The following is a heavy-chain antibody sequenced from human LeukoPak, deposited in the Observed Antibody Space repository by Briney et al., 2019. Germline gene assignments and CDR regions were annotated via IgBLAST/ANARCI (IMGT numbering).Heavy chain of an antibody. CDR3: AKERRTGSGAAHDY. J-gene: IGHJ4*02. Sequence: GGSLRLSCAAPGFTFSDYYMIWIRQAPGKGLEWVSYISSSSSRTNYADSVKGRFTISRGNAKNSLYLQMYSLRAEDTAVYYCAKERRTGSGAAHDYWGPGTLVTVSS. CDR1: GFTFSDYY. V-gene: IGHV3-11*06. CDR2: ISSSSSRT. D-gene: IGHD6-19*01.